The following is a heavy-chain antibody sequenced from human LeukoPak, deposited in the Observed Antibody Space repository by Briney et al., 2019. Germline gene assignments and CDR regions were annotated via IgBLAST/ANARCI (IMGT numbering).Heavy chain of an antibody. Sequence: SETLSLTCTVSGGSISSSSYYWSWIRQPAGKGLEWIGRIYTSGSTNYNPSLKSRVTISVDTSKNQFSLKLSSVTAADTAVYYCASYSFWSGYSNNWFDPWGQGTLVTVSS. J-gene: IGHJ5*02. CDR2: IYTSGST. D-gene: IGHD3-3*01. CDR1: GGSISSSSYY. V-gene: IGHV4-61*02. CDR3: ASYSFWSGYSNNWFDP.